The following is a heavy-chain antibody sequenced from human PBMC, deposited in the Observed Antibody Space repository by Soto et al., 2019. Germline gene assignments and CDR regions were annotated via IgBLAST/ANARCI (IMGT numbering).Heavy chain of an antibody. Sequence: TLSLTCTVSGGSISSGDYYWSWIRQPPGKDLEWIGYIYYSGSTYYNPSLKSRVTISVDTSKNQFSLKLSSVTAADTAVYYCARSDQYYYDSSGSMYNWFDPWGQGTLVTVSS. CDR1: GGSISSGDYY. D-gene: IGHD3-22*01. CDR3: ARSDQYYYDSSGSMYNWFDP. J-gene: IGHJ5*02. V-gene: IGHV4-30-4*01. CDR2: IYYSGST.